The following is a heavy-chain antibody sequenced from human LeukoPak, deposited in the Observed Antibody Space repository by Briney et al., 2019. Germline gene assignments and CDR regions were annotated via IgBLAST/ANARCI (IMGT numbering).Heavy chain of an antibody. Sequence: SETLSLTCAVYGGSFSGYYWSWIRQPPGKGLEWIGEINHSGSTNYNPSLKSRVTISVDTSKNQFSLRLSSVTAADTAVYYCARDLGNTYYYGSGSYGYWGQGTLVTVSS. CDR2: INHSGST. V-gene: IGHV4-34*01. D-gene: IGHD3-10*01. CDR1: GGSFSGYY. J-gene: IGHJ4*02. CDR3: ARDLGNTYYYGSGSYGY.